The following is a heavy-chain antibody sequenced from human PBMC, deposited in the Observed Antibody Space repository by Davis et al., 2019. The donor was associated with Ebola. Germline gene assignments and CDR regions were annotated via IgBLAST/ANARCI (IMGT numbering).Heavy chain of an antibody. Sequence: GGSLRLSCAASGFTFDAYAMHWVRQAPGKGLEWVSLISGDGGSTYYADSVKGRFTISRDNSKNSLYLQMNSLRTEDTALYYCATLYYFDYWGQGTLVTVSS. CDR2: ISGDGGST. J-gene: IGHJ4*02. CDR1: GFTFDAYA. V-gene: IGHV3-43*02. CDR3: ATLYYFDY.